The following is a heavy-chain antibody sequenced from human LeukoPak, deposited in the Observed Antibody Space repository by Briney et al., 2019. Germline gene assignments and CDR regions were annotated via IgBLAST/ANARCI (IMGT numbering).Heavy chain of an antibody. Sequence: GGSLRLSCAASGFTFSSHAMSWVRQAPGKGLEWVSGISASGSTTYYADSVKGRFTISRDNAKNSLYLQMNSLRAEDTALYYCARGREDYDSGGYYLLFDFWGQGTLVTVSS. V-gene: IGHV3-23*01. D-gene: IGHD3-22*01. J-gene: IGHJ4*02. CDR1: GFTFSSHA. CDR3: ARGREDYDSGGYYLLFDF. CDR2: ISASGSTT.